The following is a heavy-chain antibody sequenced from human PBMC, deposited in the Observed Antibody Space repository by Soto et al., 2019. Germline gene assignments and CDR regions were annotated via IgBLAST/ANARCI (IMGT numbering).Heavy chain of an antibody. CDR1: GAALNSGNYY. CDR3: AILRIATNHYKWFAP. Sequence: PSETLSLTCSVSGAALNSGNYYWSWIRQVPGKGLEWIGHIYVTGAVDYNPSLRDRITISQDTSERQFSLNLRLVTAADTAVYYCAILRIATNHYKWFAPWGQGTLVPVSS. CDR2: IYVTGAV. V-gene: IGHV4-31*03. D-gene: IGHD2-21*01. J-gene: IGHJ5*02.